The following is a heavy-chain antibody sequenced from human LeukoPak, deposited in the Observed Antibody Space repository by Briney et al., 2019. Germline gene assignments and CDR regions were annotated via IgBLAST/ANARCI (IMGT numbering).Heavy chain of an antibody. J-gene: IGHJ4*02. CDR1: GFTSGDYY. CDR3: ARDFGSLEDYFDY. CDR2: ISGSSSTI. Sequence: GGSLRLSCEVSGFTSGDYYMSWSRQAPGKGLEWISYISGSSSTIYYADSVKGRFTISRDNARNSLYLQMNSLRAEDTAVYYCARDFGSLEDYFDYWGQGTLVTVSS. V-gene: IGHV3-11*04. D-gene: IGHD3-10*01.